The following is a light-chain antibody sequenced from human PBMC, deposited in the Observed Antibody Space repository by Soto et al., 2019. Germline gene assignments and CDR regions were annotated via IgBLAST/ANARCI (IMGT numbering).Light chain of an antibody. J-gene: IGKJ1*01. CDR1: QSVSSGY. CDR3: QQYGGSPTWT. V-gene: IGKV3-20*01. CDR2: GAS. Sequence: EIVLTQSPGTLSLSPGERATLSCRASQSVSSGYLAWYQQKPGQAPRLLIYGASSRATGIPDRFSGSGSGTDFTLTISRLEPEDFAVDYCQQYGGSPTWTFGQGTKVEIK.